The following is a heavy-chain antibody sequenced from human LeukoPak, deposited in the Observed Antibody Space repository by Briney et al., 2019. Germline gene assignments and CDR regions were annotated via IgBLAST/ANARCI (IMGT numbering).Heavy chain of an antibody. CDR3: ARWGLGKGNAFDI. CDR2: INSDGSST. D-gene: IGHD3-16*01. Sequence: GGSLRLSCAASGFTFSGYWMHWVRQAPGKGLVWVSRINSDGSSTSYADSVKGRFTISRDNAQNTLYLQMNSLRAEDTAVYYCARWGLGKGNAFDIWGQGTMVTVSS. V-gene: IGHV3-74*01. J-gene: IGHJ3*02. CDR1: GFTFSGYW.